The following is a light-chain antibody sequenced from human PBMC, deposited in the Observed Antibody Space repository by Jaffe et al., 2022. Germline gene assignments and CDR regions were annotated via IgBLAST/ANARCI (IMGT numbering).Light chain of an antibody. Sequence: EIVLTQSPGTLSLSPGERATLSCRASQSVTNRCLAWYQQKPGQPPRLLIYGASGRATGISDRFSGGGSGTDFILTISRLEPEDFAVYYCQQYGYPPFTFGPGTKVEIK. J-gene: IGKJ3*01. CDR1: QSVTNRC. CDR2: GAS. V-gene: IGKV3-20*01. CDR3: QQYGYPPFT.